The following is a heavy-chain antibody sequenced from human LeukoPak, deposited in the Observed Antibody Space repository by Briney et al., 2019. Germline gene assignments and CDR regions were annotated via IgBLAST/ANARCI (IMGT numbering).Heavy chain of an antibody. J-gene: IGHJ4*02. Sequence: GSSVKVSCKASGGTFNSYAISWVRQAPGPGLEWMGGIIPIFGTANHAQKFQGRVTITTDESTSTAYMELSSLRSEDTAVYYCARVPRYSQVFDYWGQGTLVTVSS. CDR1: GGTFNSYA. D-gene: IGHD6-13*01. V-gene: IGHV1-69*05. CDR2: IIPIFGTA. CDR3: ARVPRYSQVFDY.